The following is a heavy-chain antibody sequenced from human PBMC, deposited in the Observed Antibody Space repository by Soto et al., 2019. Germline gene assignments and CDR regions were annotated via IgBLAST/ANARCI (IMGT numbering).Heavy chain of an antibody. Sequence: GGSLRLSCAASGFTFSSHWMHWVRQVPGEGLVWVSRINSNGNSVTYADSVEGRFTISRDNAKNSLYLQMNSLRAEDTAVYYCARYYGSSNYYYYYMDVWGKGTTVTVSS. J-gene: IGHJ6*03. CDR3: ARYYGSSNYYYYYMDV. CDR1: GFTFSSHW. V-gene: IGHV3-74*01. D-gene: IGHD6-6*01. CDR2: INSNGNSV.